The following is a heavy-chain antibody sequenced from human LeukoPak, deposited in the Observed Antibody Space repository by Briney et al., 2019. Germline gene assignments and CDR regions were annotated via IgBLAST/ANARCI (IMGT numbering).Heavy chain of an antibody. CDR3: ARTQYSSGWTFFDY. J-gene: IGHJ4*02. V-gene: IGHV1-2*02. Sequence: ASVKVSCKASGYTFTGYYIHWVRQAPGQGLEWMGWINPNNGGTNYTQKFQGRVTMTRDTSISTAYMELSRLRSDDAAVFYCARTQYSSGWTFFDYWGQGTLVTVSS. CDR2: INPNNGGT. CDR1: GYTFTGYY. D-gene: IGHD6-19*01.